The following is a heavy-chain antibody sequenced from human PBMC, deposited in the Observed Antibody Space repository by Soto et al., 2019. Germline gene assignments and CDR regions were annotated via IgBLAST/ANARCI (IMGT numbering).Heavy chain of an antibody. D-gene: IGHD1-26*01. Sequence: EVQLVESGGGLVEPGGSLRLSCVVSGFTSSNAHMSWVRQAPGKGLEWVGRIRSENDDGTTAYATPVKGRFSISRDDSKNTVFLQMSSLKTEDTAVYYCTSQPLFGSYSYYFDVWGQGALVTVSS. CDR1: GFTSSNAH. J-gene: IGHJ4*02. CDR2: IRSENDDGTT. V-gene: IGHV3-15*01. CDR3: TSQPLFGSYSYYFDV.